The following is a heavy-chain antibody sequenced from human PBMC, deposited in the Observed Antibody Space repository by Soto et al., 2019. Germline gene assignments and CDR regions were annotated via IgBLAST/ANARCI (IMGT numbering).Heavy chain of an antibody. J-gene: IGHJ4*02. Sequence: HPGGSLRLSCAASGFTFSSYALNWVRQAPGKGLEWVSAISATGFTTYYADSVKGRFTISRDHSRKTLFLQLNSLRADDTAVYYCAKDLESSTWYYFDSWGQGTLVTVSS. CDR2: ISATGFTT. V-gene: IGHV3-23*01. D-gene: IGHD6-13*01. CDR3: AKDLESSTWYYFDS. CDR1: GFTFSSYA.